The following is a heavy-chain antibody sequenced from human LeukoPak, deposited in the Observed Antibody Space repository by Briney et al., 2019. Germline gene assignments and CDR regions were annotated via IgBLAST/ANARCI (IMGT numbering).Heavy chain of an antibody. CDR3: ARQWGSDY. J-gene: IGHJ4*02. Sequence: GGSLRLSCAGSGFTFSNYWMNWVRQAPGKGLEWVANIKQDGSEKNYVDSVKGRFSISRDNAKNSLYLQMNSLRAEDTAVYYCARQWGSDYWGQGTLVTVSS. V-gene: IGHV3-7*03. CDR1: GFTFSNYW. CDR2: IKQDGSEK. D-gene: IGHD3-16*01.